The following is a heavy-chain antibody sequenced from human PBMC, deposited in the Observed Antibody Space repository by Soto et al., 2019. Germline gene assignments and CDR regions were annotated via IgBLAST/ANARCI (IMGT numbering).Heavy chain of an antibody. CDR1: GFTFSSHV. D-gene: IGHD6-25*01. CDR2: ISTGGGST. J-gene: IGHJ4*02. CDR3: ARSREIIASAGSFDY. Sequence: EVQVLESGGGLVQPGGSLRLSCAASGFTFSSHVMSWVRQAPGKGLEWVSGISTGGGSTDYADSVKGRFTISRDNSKNTLHLQMKSLRAEDTAVYYCARSREIIASAGSFDYWGQGTLVTVSS. V-gene: IGHV3-23*01.